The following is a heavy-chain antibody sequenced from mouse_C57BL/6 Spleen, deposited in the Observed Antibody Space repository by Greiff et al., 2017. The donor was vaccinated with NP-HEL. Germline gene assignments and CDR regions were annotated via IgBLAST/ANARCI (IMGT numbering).Heavy chain of an antibody. J-gene: IGHJ2*01. CDR3: ARSAVVAPHFDY. V-gene: IGHV1-54*01. Sequence: QVQLQQSGAELVRPGTSVKVSCKASGYAFTNYLIEWVKQRPGQGLEWIGVINPGSGGTNYTEKFKGKATLTADKASSTAYMQLSSLTSEDTAVYFCARSAVVAPHFDYWGQGTTLTVSS. D-gene: IGHD1-1*01. CDR2: INPGSGGT. CDR1: GYAFTNYL.